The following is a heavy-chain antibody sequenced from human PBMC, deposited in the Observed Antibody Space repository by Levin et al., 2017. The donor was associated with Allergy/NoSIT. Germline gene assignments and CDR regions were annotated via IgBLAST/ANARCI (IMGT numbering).Heavy chain of an antibody. V-gene: IGHV3-30-3*01. Sequence: GGSLRLSCAASGFTFSSYAMHWVRQAPGKGLEWVAVISYDGSNKYYADSVKGRFTISRDNSKNTLYLQMNSLRAEDTAVYYCAITRRGYYYDSSGYAHWGQGTLVTVSS. D-gene: IGHD3-22*01. J-gene: IGHJ4*02. CDR3: AITRRGYYYDSSGYAH. CDR1: GFTFSSYA. CDR2: ISYDGSNK.